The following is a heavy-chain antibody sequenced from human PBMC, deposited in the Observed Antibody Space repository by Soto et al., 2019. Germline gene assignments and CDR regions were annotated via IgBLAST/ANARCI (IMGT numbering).Heavy chain of an antibody. J-gene: IGHJ4*02. CDR2: ISASGGST. D-gene: IGHD5-12*01. CDR1: GFTFSDYA. CDR3: TAAEVATTPQYYFGS. V-gene: IGHV3-23*01. Sequence: GGSLRLSCAASGFTFSDYAMSWVRQAPGKGLEWVSSISASGGSTFYADSVKGRSTISRDDSKNTAYLQMNSLKTEDTAVYYCTAAEVATTPQYYFGSWGQGTLVTVSS.